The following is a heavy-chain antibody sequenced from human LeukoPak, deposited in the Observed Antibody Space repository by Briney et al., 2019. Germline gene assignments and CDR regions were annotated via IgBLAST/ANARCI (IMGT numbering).Heavy chain of an antibody. CDR2: ISGSGGSI. Sequence: GGSLRLSCAASGFTFSSYAMSWVRQAPGKGLEWVSVISGSGGSIYYADSVKGRFTISRDNSKNTVYLQMDSLRAEDAAVYYCANSRGHGSGNLWGQGTLVTVSS. CDR3: ANSRGHGSGNL. V-gene: IGHV3-23*01. D-gene: IGHD3-10*01. CDR1: GFTFSSYA. J-gene: IGHJ5*02.